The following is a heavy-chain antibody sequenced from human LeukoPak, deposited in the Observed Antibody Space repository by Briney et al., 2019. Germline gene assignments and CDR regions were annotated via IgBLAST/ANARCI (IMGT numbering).Heavy chain of an antibody. J-gene: IGHJ4*02. V-gene: IGHV4-39*01. D-gene: IGHD3-3*01. Sequence: PSETLSLTCTVSGGAFSSSSYSWGWIRPPQGKGREWIGSLYYSRTNYYHPSINSRVTISVDTSTTQFSLQVSCVPAADTAVYYCARGEVFGVAENVDWGQGTLVTVSS. CDR3: ARGEVFGVAENVD. CDR2: LYYSRTN. CDR1: GGAFSSSSYS.